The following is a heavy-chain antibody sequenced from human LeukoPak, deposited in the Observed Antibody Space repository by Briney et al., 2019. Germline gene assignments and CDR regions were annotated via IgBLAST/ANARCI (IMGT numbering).Heavy chain of an antibody. J-gene: IGHJ5*02. CDR1: GYTFTNYY. V-gene: IGHV1-2*02. Sequence: ASVKASCKASGYTFTNYYIHWVRQAPGQGLEWMGWINPNSGGTNYAQKFQGRVTMTRDTSISTAYMELSRLRSDDTAVYYCARVRGVPTMSWFDPWGQGTLVTVSS. CDR3: ARVRGVPTMSWFDP. CDR2: INPNSGGT. D-gene: IGHD3-16*01.